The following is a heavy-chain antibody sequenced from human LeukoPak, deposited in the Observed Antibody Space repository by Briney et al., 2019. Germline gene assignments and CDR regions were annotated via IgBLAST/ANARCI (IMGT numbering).Heavy chain of an antibody. CDR1: GYTFTNYY. CDR3: ARDIRNWFDP. V-gene: IGHV1-46*01. Sequence: ASVKVSCKASGYTFTNYYMHWVRQAPGQGLEWMGIVNPSGGSIKYAQTFQGRVTMTRDPSTNTVYMDMSSLRSDDTAVYYCARDIRNWFDPWGQGTLVTVSS. J-gene: IGHJ5*02. CDR2: VNPSGGSI.